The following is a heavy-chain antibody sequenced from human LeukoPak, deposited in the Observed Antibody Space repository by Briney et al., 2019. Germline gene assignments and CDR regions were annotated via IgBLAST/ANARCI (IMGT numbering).Heavy chain of an antibody. J-gene: IGHJ4*02. V-gene: IGHV1-69*13. D-gene: IGHD6-6*01. CDR1: GGTFSSYA. CDR2: IIPIFGTA. Sequence: SVKVSRKASGGTFSSYAISWVRQAPGQGLEWMGGIIPIFGTANYAQKFQGRVTITADESTSTAYMELSSLRSEDTAVYYCAVGGVIAAIFDYWGQGTLVTVSS. CDR3: AVGGVIAAIFDY.